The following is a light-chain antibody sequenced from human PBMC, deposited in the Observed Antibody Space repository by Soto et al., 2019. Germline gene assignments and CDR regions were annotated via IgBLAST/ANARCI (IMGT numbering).Light chain of an antibody. Sequence: QSVLTQPPSVSGAPGLRVTISCTGSSSNIGAGYDVHWYQQVPGTVPKLLIYGETNRPSGVPDRFSGSKSGTSASLAIAGLQAEDEADYYCQSYDSRLSGFVFGTGTKLTVL. CDR1: SSNIGAGYD. V-gene: IGLV1-40*01. CDR3: QSYDSRLSGFV. J-gene: IGLJ1*01. CDR2: GET.